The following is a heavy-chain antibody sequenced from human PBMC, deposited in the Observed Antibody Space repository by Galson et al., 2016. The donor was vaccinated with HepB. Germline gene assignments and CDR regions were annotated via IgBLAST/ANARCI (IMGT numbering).Heavy chain of an antibody. D-gene: IGHD5-18*01. J-gene: IGHJ5*02. CDR2: IYPGDSDT. CDR1: GEDFADSW. V-gene: IGHV5-51*01. Sequence: QSGAEVKKPGESLMISCKDSGEDFADSWIAWVRQMPGKGLDWMGIIYPGDSDTKYNPSFRGQVTISADRSVSTAYLRWTSLKASDTAIFYCAGLFGYPSKLWFSPXGQGTPVTGAS. CDR3: AGLFGYPSKLWFSP.